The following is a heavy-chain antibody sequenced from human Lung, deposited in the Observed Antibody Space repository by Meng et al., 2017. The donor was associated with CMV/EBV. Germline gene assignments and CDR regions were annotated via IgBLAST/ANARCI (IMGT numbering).Heavy chain of an antibody. CDR3: LRRSGGSV. Sequence: QGQLRESGPALVKPSETLSLTCAVSGDSITNHNWWAWVRQPPGKGLEWIGEIPHRGSSAYNPSLKSRVSMSIDKSKNQFSLKLTSVTAADTVVYHCLRRSGGSVWGQGTLVTVSS. CDR1: GDSITNHNW. CDR2: IPHRGSS. J-gene: IGHJ1*01. V-gene: IGHV4-4*02. D-gene: IGHD3-10*01.